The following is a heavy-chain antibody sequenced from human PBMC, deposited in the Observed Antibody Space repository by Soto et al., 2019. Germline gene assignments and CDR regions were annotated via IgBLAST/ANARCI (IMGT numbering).Heavy chain of an antibody. J-gene: IGHJ4*02. D-gene: IGHD3-3*01. CDR1: GFTFSSYA. V-gene: IGHV3-23*01. CDR3: AKVRIFGVVINYFDY. Sequence: EVQLLESGGGLVQPGGSLRLSCAASGFTFSSYAMSWIRQAPGKGLEWVSAISGSGGSTYYADSVKGRFTISRDNSKNTLYLQMNSLRAEDTAVYYCAKVRIFGVVINYFDYWGQGTLVTVSS. CDR2: ISGSGGST.